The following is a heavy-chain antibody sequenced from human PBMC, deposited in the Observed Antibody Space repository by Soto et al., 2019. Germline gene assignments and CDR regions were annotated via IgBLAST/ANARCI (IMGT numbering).Heavy chain of an antibody. D-gene: IGHD2-15*01. V-gene: IGHV1-3*01. CDR2: INAGNGNT. J-gene: IGHJ4*02. Sequence: ASVKVSCKASGYTFTSYAMHWGRQAPGQRLEWMGWINAGNGNTKYSQKFQGRVTITRDTSASTAYMELSSLRSEDTAVYYCARSRSQSPYFDYWGQGTLVTVSS. CDR1: GYTFTSYA. CDR3: ARSRSQSPYFDY.